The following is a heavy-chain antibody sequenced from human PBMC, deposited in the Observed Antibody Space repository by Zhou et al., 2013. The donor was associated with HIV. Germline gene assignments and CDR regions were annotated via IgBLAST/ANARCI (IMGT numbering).Heavy chain of an antibody. D-gene: IGHD3-10*01. Sequence: QVHLVQSGDEVKKPGASVMLSCKAAGYTFNLYDVSWVRQAPGQGLEWMGWINPKTGATMYAQKFQGRVTMTRDTSISTAYMDLSTLKFDDTAVYYCARDLRDTVSVQGYDYGMDVWGQGTTVTVAS. V-gene: IGHV1-2*02. CDR2: INPKTGAT. CDR3: ARDLRDTVSVQGYDYGMDV. J-gene: IGHJ6*02. CDR1: GYTFNLYD.